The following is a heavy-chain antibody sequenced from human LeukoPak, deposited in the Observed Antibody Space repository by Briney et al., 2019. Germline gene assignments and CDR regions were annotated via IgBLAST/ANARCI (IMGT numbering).Heavy chain of an antibody. CDR2: IKQGGSEK. CDR3: ARDWVARPPDY. V-gene: IGHV3-7*01. CDR1: GFTFSSYW. D-gene: IGHD6-6*01. Sequence: GGSLRLSCAASGFTFSSYWMSWVRQAPGKGLEWVANIKQGGSEKYYVDSVKGRFTISRDNAKNSLYLQMNSLRAEDTAVYYCARDWVARPPDYWGQGTLVTVSS. J-gene: IGHJ4*02.